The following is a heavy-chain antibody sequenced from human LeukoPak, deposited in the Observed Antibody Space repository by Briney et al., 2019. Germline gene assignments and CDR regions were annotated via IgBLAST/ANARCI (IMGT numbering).Heavy chain of an antibody. D-gene: IGHD3-9*01. CDR2: IYYSGST. CDR1: GGSITGSIYY. J-gene: IGHJ4*02. Sequence: SETLSLTCTISGGSITGSIYYWGWIRQSPGKGLEGIGNIYYSGSTYYNSSLKSRVTISIDTSKNHFSLRLTSVTASDTAVYFCTRGSYDVLTGRSTLGEYWGQGTLVAVSS. CDR3: TRGSYDVLTGRSTLGEY. V-gene: IGHV4-39*02.